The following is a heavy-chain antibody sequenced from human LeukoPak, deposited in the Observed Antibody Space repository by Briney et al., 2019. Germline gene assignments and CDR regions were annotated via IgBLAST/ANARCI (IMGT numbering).Heavy chain of an antibody. D-gene: IGHD1-26*01. CDR2: ISTTSSTI. V-gene: IGHV3-48*01. CDR3: ARQVREWELSFDY. Sequence: PGGSLRLSCAASGFTFSSYIMNWVRQAPGKGLEWVSYISTTSSTIYYADPVKGRFTISRDNAKSSLYLQMNSLRAEDTAVYYCARQVREWELSFDYWGQGTLVTVSS. CDR1: GFTFSSYI. J-gene: IGHJ4*02.